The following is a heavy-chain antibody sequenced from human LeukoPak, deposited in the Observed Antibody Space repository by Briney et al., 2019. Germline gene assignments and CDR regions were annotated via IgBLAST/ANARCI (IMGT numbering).Heavy chain of an antibody. Sequence: GGSLRLSSAASGFTFSSYTMNWVRQAPGKGLEWVSSISSSSSYICHADSVKGRFTISRDNAKNSLYLQMNSLRAEDTGVYYCARDLQQLALWGQGTLLTVSS. CDR3: ARDLQQLAL. J-gene: IGHJ4*02. V-gene: IGHV3-21*01. CDR1: GFTFSSYT. CDR2: ISSSSSYI. D-gene: IGHD6-13*01.